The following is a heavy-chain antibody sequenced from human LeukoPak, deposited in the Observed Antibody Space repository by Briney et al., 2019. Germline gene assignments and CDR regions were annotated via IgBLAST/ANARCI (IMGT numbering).Heavy chain of an antibody. J-gene: IGHJ4*02. D-gene: IGHD3-9*01. CDR1: GFTFSSYW. Sequence: GGSLRLSCAASGFTFSSYWMGWVRQAPGKGLEWVANIKQDGSEKNYVDSVNGRFTISRDNAKNSMYLQMNSLRAEDTAVYYRARDLTNLDILTGYYSYYFDYWGQGTLVTVSS. V-gene: IGHV3-7*03. CDR2: IKQDGSEK. CDR3: ARDLTNLDILTGYYSYYFDY.